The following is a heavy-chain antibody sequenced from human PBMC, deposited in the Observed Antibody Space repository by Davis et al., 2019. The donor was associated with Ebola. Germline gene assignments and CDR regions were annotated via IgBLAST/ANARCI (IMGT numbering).Heavy chain of an antibody. CDR2: INAYNGNT. J-gene: IGHJ4*02. V-gene: IGHV1-18*01. CDR3: ARDILGDCSSVNCYFDY. CDR1: GYIFSRSG. D-gene: IGHD2-2*01. Sequence: ASVKVSCKASGYIFSRSGINWVRQAPGQRPEWMAWINAYNGNTDYAQKFQGRVTVTIDTSTSTTYMELRSLKFDDTAVYYCARDILGDCSSVNCYFDYWGQGTLVTVSS.